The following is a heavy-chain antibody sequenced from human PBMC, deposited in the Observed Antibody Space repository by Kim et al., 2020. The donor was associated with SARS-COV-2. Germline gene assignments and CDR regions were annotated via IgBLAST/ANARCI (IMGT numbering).Heavy chain of an antibody. V-gene: IGHV1-58*01. J-gene: IGHJ6*02. D-gene: IGHD5-18*01. CDR3: AGESAMAGWGNYGMDV. CDR1: GFTFTSYA. CDR2: IVVGSGNT. Sequence: SVKVSCKASGFTFTSYAVKWVRQARGQRLEWIGWIVVGSGNTNYAQKFQERVTFTRDMSTSTAYMELSSLRSEDTAVYYCAGESAMAGWGNYGMDVWG.